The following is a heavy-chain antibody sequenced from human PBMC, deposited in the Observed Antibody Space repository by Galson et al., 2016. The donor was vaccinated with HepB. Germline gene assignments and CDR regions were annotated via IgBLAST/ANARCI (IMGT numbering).Heavy chain of an antibody. CDR2: ISGSGGNT. J-gene: IGHJ4*02. CDR3: AKDRDDFWPHNDLDD. Sequence: SLRLSCAASGFTFSSYAMGWVRQAPGKGLKWVSAISGSGGNTYYADSVKGRFTISRDNSKNTLFLPLNSLRAEDTAVYYGAKDRDDFWPHNDLDDWGQGTLVTVSS. CDR1: GFTFSSYA. D-gene: IGHD3-3*01. V-gene: IGHV3-23*01.